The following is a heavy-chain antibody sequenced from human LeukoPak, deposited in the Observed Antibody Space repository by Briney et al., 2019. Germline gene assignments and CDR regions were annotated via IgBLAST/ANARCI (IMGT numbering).Heavy chain of an antibody. CDR2: INGDGTTT. J-gene: IGHJ3*02. CDR1: GFTLSTHW. CDR3: AKDRGIIVVVPVDAFDI. V-gene: IGHV3-74*01. D-gene: IGHD2-2*01. Sequence: GGSLRLSCAASGFTLSTHWMHWVRQAPGKGLVWVSRINGDGTTTSYADSVKGRFTISRVNAKSTLYLEMDSLRAGDTAVYYCAKDRGIIVVVPVDAFDIWGQGTMVTVSS.